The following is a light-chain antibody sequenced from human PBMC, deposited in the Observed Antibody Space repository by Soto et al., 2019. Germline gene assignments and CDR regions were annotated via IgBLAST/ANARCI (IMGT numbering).Light chain of an antibody. CDR2: RAS. CDR3: QHYNFWPHS. V-gene: IGKV3-15*01. CDR1: PSVANF. Sequence: EIVLTQSPATLSLSPVERSTLSFRASPSVANFVAWYQQKPGQAPRLLIYRASIRATGVPARFSGSGSGTEFTLPISGLQSEDVSIYFCQHYNFWPHSFAQGTKV. J-gene: IGKJ2*01.